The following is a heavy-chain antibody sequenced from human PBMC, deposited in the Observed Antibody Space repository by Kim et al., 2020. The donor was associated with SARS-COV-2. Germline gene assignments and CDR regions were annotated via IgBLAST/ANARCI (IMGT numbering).Heavy chain of an antibody. CDR1: GFTFSSYS. CDR3: ARLSPIVVVPAAMTNNWFDP. D-gene: IGHD2-2*01. V-gene: IGHV3-21*01. CDR2: ISSSSSYI. Sequence: GGSLRLSCAASGFTFSSYSMNWVRQAPGKGLEWVSSISSSSSYIYYADSVKGRFTISRDNAKNSLYLQMNSLRAEDTAVYYCARLSPIVVVPAAMTNNWFDPGARELWSPSPQ. J-gene: IGHJ5*02.